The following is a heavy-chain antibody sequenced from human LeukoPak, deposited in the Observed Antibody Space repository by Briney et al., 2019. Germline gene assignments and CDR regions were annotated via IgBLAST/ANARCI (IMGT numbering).Heavy chain of an antibody. CDR3: VRDSNYHPDC. CDR1: GFTFKDYW. Sequence: GGSLRLSCAASGFTFKDYWMHWVRHAPGKGLVWVARIISDGSSASYADSVKARFTMSRDNAKNTLYLQMNILRAEDTAVYYCVRDSNYHPDCWGQGTLVTVSS. D-gene: IGHD4-11*01. CDR2: IISDGSSA. V-gene: IGHV3-74*01. J-gene: IGHJ4*02.